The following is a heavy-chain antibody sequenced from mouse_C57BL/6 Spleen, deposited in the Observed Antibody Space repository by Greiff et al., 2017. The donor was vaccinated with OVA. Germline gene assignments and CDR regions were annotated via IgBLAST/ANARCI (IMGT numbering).Heavy chain of an antibody. CDR2: INPSNGGT. Sequence: VQLQQPGTELVKPGASVKLSCKASGYTFTSYWMHWVKQRPGQGLEWIGNINPSNGGTNYNEKFKSKATLTVDKSSSTAYMQLSSLTSEDSAVYYCARLGYTTVVAEDYFDYWGQGTTLTVSS. CDR3: ARLGYTTVVAEDYFDY. V-gene: IGHV1-53*01. D-gene: IGHD1-1*01. CDR1: GYTFTSYW. J-gene: IGHJ2*01.